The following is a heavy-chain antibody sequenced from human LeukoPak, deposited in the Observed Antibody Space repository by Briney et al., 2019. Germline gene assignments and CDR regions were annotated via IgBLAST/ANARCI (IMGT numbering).Heavy chain of an antibody. J-gene: IGHJ4*02. CDR3: ARTSGDYAYYFDY. V-gene: IGHV4-30-4*01. Sequence: SETLSLTCTVSGGSISSSDYYWSWIRQPPGKGLEWIGYIYYSGSTYYSPSLKSRVSISVDTSKNQFSLKLSSVTAADTAVYYCARTSGDYAYYFDYWGQGTLVTVSS. CDR2: IYYSGST. CDR1: GGSISSSDYY. D-gene: IGHD4-17*01.